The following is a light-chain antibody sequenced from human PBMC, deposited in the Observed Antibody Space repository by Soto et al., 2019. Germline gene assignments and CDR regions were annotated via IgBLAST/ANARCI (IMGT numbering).Light chain of an antibody. J-gene: IGKJ4*01. CDR2: DAS. CDR3: QQRSNWPRLT. V-gene: IGKV3-11*01. CDR1: QSVSSY. Sequence: EMVLTQSPATLSLSPGERATLSCRASQSVSSYLSWYQQKPGQAPRLLIYDASNRATGIPARFRGSGSGTDFTLTISSXXXXXFAVYYCQQRSNWPRLTFGGGNKVEXK.